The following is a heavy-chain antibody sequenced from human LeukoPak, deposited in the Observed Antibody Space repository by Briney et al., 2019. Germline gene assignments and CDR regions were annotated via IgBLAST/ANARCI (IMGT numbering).Heavy chain of an antibody. J-gene: IGHJ5*02. Sequence: GASVKVSCKASGGTFSSYAISWVRQAPGQGLEWMGGIIPIFGTANYAQKFRGRVTITTDESTSTAYMELSSLRSEDTAVYYSARDGVGDPNWFDPWGQGTLVTVSS. D-gene: IGHD2-21*01. CDR3: ARDGVGDPNWFDP. V-gene: IGHV1-69*05. CDR2: IIPIFGTA. CDR1: GGTFSSYA.